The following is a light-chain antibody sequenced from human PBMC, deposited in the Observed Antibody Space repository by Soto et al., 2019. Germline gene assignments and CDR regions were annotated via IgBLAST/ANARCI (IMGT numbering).Light chain of an antibody. V-gene: IGKV1-39*01. J-gene: IGKJ2*03. CDR2: FAS. CDR1: QSISTY. Sequence: DIQMTQSPSSLSASVGDGVTITFRASQSISTYLNWYQQQPRKAPKLLIYFASSLQSGVPSRFSGSGSGTDFTLTISSLLPEDSATYYCQQSFSTLLMYSFGQGTKLAMK. CDR3: QQSFSTLLMYS.